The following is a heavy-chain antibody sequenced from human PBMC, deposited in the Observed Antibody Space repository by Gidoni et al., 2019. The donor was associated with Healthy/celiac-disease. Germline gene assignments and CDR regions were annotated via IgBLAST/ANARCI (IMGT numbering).Heavy chain of an antibody. CDR1: GFTVRSNY. D-gene: IGHD4-17*01. CDR3: ASQYSDPGAFDV. J-gene: IGHJ3*01. V-gene: IGHV3-66*04. Sequence: EVQLVAPGGGLVLPAGSLRLSCAASGFTVRSNYMSLVREAPGKGLERVSVIYRGGSTYYADSVKGRFTITRGKSRNTLYLQMNSLRAEDTAVYYFASQYSDPGAFDVWGQGTMVTVSS. CDR2: IYRGGST.